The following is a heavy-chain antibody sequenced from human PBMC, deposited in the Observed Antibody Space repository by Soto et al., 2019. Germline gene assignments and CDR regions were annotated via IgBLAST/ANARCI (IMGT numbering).Heavy chain of an antibody. J-gene: IGHJ4*02. D-gene: IGHD4-17*01. Sequence: EVQLVESGGGLVKPGGSLRLSCAASGFTFSNAWMSWVRQAPGKGLEWVGRIKSKTDGGTTDYAAPVKGRFTISRDDSTNTLYLQMNSLKTEDTGLYYCTTASGDYPADYWGQGTLVTVSS. V-gene: IGHV3-15*01. CDR3: TTASGDYPADY. CDR2: IKSKTDGGTT. CDR1: GFTFSNAW.